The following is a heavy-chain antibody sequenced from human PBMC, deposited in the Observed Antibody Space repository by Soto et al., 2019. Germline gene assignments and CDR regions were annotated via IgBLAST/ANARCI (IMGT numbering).Heavy chain of an antibody. V-gene: IGHV4-31*03. Sequence: QVQLQESGPGLVKPSQTLSLTCTVSGGSISSGGYYWSWIRQHPGKGLEWIGYIFYSGSTYYNPSLKSRVTISVDTSKNQCSLKLSSVPAADTAVYYCARYCSGGSCYSSHFDYWGQGTLVTVSS. D-gene: IGHD2-15*01. CDR2: IFYSGST. J-gene: IGHJ4*02. CDR3: ARYCSGGSCYSSHFDY. CDR1: GGSISSGGYY.